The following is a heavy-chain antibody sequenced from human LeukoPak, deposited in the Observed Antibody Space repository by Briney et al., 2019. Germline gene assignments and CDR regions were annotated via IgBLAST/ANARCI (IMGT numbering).Heavy chain of an antibody. J-gene: IGHJ4*02. CDR2: IYPGDSDN. CDR3: ARFDRYYDSSGYYYFDY. V-gene: IGHV5-51*01. Sequence: PGESLEISCKGSGYSFTIFWIGWVRQMPGKGLEWMGIIYPGDSDNRYSPFFQGQVTISADQSISPAYLQWSSLKASDNAMYYCARFDRYYDSSGYYYFDYWGQETLVTVPS. D-gene: IGHD3-22*01. CDR1: GYSFTIFW.